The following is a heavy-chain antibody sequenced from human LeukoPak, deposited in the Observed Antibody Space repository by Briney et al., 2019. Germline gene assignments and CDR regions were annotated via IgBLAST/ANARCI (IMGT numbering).Heavy chain of an antibody. CDR1: GFTFSSYG. D-gene: IGHD3-10*01. CDR3: AKASGSSRPYYFDS. Sequence: GGSLRLSCAASGFTFSSYGMHWVRQAPGQGLEWVSAISPSGGGFIYYSDSVKGRFTMSRDNSKNSLYLVLNSLRVEDTAVYFCAKASGSSRPYYFDSWGQGTLVTVSS. V-gene: IGHV3-23*01. J-gene: IGHJ4*02. CDR2: ISPSGGGFI.